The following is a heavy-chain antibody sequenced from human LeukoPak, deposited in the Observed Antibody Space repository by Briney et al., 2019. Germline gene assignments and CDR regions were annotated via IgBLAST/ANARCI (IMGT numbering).Heavy chain of an antibody. CDR2: ITGSGGST. J-gene: IGHJ4*02. CDR3: AGTYYYDSSAYSYEY. CDR1: GCTFTNYA. D-gene: IGHD3-22*01. V-gene: IGHV3-23*01. Sequence: GGSLRLSWAAAGCTFTNYAMNWVRQAPGRGLEWGSVITGSGGSTYYADSVRGRFTISRDNSKNTLYLQMNSLRAEDTAIYYCAGTYYYDSSAYSYEYWGQGTLVAVSS.